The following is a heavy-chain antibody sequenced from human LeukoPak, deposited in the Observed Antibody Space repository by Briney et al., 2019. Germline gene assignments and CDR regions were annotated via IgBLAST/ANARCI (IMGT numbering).Heavy chain of an antibody. D-gene: IGHD3-10*01. V-gene: IGHV3-15*01. J-gene: IGHJ3*02. CDR3: TTGDYYGSGSYYIDGQRGVIPMANDAFDI. Sequence: PGGSLRLSCAASGFTFSNAWMSWVRQAPGKGLEWVGRIKSKTDGGTTDYAAPVKGRFTISRDDSKNTLYLQMNSLKTEDTAVYYCTTGDYYGSGSYYIDGQRGVIPMANDAFDIWGQGTMVTVSS. CDR2: IKSKTDGGTT. CDR1: GFTFSNAW.